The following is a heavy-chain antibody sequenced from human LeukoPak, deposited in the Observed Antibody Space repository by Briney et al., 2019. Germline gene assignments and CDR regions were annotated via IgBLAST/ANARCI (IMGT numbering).Heavy chain of an antibody. J-gene: IGHJ3*02. D-gene: IGHD5-12*01. Sequence: GGSLRLSCAASGFTFSSYAMSWVRQAPGKGLEWVSAISGSGGSTYYADSVKGRFTISRDNSKNTLYLQMNSLRAEDTAVYHCAKSLGYSGYSNAFDIWGQGTMVTVSS. CDR2: ISGSGGST. CDR3: AKSLGYSGYSNAFDI. CDR1: GFTFSSYA. V-gene: IGHV3-23*01.